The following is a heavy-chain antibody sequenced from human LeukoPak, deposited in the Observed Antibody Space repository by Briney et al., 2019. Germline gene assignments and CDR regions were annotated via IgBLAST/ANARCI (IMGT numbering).Heavy chain of an antibody. CDR1: GFTVSSNY. CDR3: ASGNWNYDPGYYYMDV. CDR2: MYSGGST. Sequence: SGGSLRLSCAASGFTVSSNYMSWVRQAPGKGLEWVSFMYSGGSTYYADSVKGRFTISRDNSKNTLYLQMNSLRAEDTAVYYCASGNWNYDPGYYYMDVWGKGTTVTVSS. V-gene: IGHV3-53*01. D-gene: IGHD1-7*01. J-gene: IGHJ6*03.